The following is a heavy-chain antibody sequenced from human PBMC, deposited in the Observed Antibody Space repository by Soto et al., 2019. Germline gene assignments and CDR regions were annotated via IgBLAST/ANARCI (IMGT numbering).Heavy chain of an antibody. CDR2: MIPNSGNT. CDR1: GYTFTSYD. Sequence: QVQLVQSGAEVKKPGASVKVSCKASGYTFTSYDINWVRQATGQGLEWMGWMIPNSGNTGYAQKFQGRLTMTRNTSISTAYMELSILRTEDTAVHYCARGNGGSYDWFDPWGQGTLVTVSS. D-gene: IGHD1-26*01. V-gene: IGHV1-8*01. J-gene: IGHJ5*02. CDR3: ARGNGGSYDWFDP.